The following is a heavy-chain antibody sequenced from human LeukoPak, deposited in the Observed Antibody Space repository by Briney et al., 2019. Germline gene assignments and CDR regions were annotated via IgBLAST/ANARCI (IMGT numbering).Heavy chain of an antibody. V-gene: IGHV3-21*01. J-gene: IGHJ3*02. CDR2: ISSGSTYI. D-gene: IGHD2-2*01. CDR3: ATPSGTSCCDAFDI. CDR1: GFTFSSYS. Sequence: PGGSLRLSCAASGFTFSSYSMNWVRQAPGKGLEWVSSISSGSTYIYYADSVKGRFTISRDNAKNSLYLQMNRLRDEDTAVYYCATPSGTSCCDAFDIWGQGTMVTVSS.